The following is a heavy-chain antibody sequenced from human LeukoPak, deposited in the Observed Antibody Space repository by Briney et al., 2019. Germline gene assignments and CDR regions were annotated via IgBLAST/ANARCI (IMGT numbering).Heavy chain of an antibody. D-gene: IGHD2-15*01. Sequence: AAVPVPLTASAYTFTNYDNMWVRQPTGQGPEWMGWINSNTGNTRPAHKLQGRGTLTRHTSINPASLELHSLTSTATAPSSCARGGGGIVVRGYLDYRGQGTLVTVSS. CDR1: AYTFTNYD. V-gene: IGHV1-8*01. CDR2: INSNTGNT. CDR3: ARGGGGIVVRGYLDY. J-gene: IGHJ4*02.